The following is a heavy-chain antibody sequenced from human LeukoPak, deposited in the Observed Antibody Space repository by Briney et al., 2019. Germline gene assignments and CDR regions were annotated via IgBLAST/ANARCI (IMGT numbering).Heavy chain of an antibody. CDR2: ISAYNGNT. V-gene: IGHV1-18*01. D-gene: IGHD3-10*01. CDR1: GYTFTSYG. Sequence: ASVKVSCKASGYTFTSYGISWVRQAPGQGLEWMGWISAYNGNTNYAQKLQGRVTMTTDTSTSTAYMELRSLRSDDTAVYYCARGSITMVRGVIGASYYYYYMDVWGKGTTVTVSS. J-gene: IGHJ6*03. CDR3: ARGSITMVRGVIGASYYYYYMDV.